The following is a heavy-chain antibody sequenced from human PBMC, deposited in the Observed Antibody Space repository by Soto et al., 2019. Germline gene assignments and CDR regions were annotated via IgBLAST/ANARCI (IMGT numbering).Heavy chain of an antibody. CDR2: ISAYNGNT. V-gene: IGHV1-18*01. CDR1: GYTFTSYG. J-gene: IGHJ3*02. Sequence: ASVKVSCKASGYTFTSYGISWVRQAPGQGLEWMGWISAYNGNTNYAQKLQGRVTMTTDTSTSTAYMELRSLRSDDTAVYYCASSYSSSWDVAFDIWGQGTMVTVSS. CDR3: ASSYSSSWDVAFDI. D-gene: IGHD6-13*01.